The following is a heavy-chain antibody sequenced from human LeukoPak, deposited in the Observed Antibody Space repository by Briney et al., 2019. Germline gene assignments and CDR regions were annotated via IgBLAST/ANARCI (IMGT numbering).Heavy chain of an antibody. J-gene: IGHJ4*02. V-gene: IGHV1-46*01. Sequence: ASVKVSCKASGYTFTSYYMHWVRQAPGQGLEWMGIINPSGGSTSYAQKFQGRVTMTRDMSTSTVYMELSSLRSEDTAVYYCARGYYDYVWGSYRLYYWGQGTLVTVSS. CDR2: INPSGGST. CDR1: GYTFTSYY. CDR3: ARGYYDYVWGSYRLYY. D-gene: IGHD3-16*02.